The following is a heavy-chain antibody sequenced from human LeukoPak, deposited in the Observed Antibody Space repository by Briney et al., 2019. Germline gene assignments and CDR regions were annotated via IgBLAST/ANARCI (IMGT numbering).Heavy chain of an antibody. V-gene: IGHV3-11*01. J-gene: IGHJ6*02. CDR2: VVSSGDAT. CDR3: ARGDSSSWYVGYHILDV. CDR1: GFRFSDYY. D-gene: IGHD6-13*01. Sequence: PGGSLRLSCEASGFRFSDYYMTWIRQAPGMGLEWISYVVSSGDATYYADSVKGRFTIFRDNAKNSLYLQMNSLRAEDTAVYYCARGDSSSWYVGYHILDVWGQGTTVTVS.